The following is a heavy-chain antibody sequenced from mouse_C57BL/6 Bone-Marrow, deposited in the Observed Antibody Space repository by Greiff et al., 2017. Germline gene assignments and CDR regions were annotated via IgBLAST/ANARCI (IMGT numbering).Heavy chain of an antibody. V-gene: IGHV1-81*01. CDR1: GYTFTSYG. CDR3: ARFDYGDFDV. Sequence: VKLSCKASGYTFTSYGISWVKQRTGQRLEWIGEIYPRSGNTYYNEKFKGKATLTADKSSSTAYMELRSLTSEDSAVYFCARFDYGDFDVWGTGTTVTVSS. D-gene: IGHD2-4*01. CDR2: IYPRSGNT. J-gene: IGHJ1*03.